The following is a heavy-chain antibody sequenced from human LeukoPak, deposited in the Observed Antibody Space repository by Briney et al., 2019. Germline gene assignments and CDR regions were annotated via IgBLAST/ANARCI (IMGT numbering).Heavy chain of an antibody. CDR3: ARSVVQGYYYDSSGYYHFDY. D-gene: IGHD3-22*01. CDR1: GGTFSSYA. Sequence: ASVKVSCKASGGTFSSYAISWVRQAPGQGLEWMGGIIPIFGTANYAQKFQGRVTITTDESTSTAYMELSSLRSEDTAVYYCARSVVQGYYYDSSGYYHFDYWGQGTLVTVSS. J-gene: IGHJ4*02. V-gene: IGHV1-69*05. CDR2: IIPIFGTA.